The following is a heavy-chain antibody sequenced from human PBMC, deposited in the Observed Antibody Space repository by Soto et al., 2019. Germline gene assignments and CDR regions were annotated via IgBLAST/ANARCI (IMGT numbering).Heavy chain of an antibody. J-gene: IGHJ4*02. V-gene: IGHV3-33*01. D-gene: IGHD5-12*01. CDR2: IWYDGSNK. Sequence: GGSLRLSCAASGFTFSSYGMHWVRQAPGKGLEWVAVIWYDGSNKYYADSVKGRFTISRDNSKNTLYLQMNSLRAEDTAVYYFARGVRLQLWRYDYWRQRTLVTVSS. CDR3: ARGVRLQLWRYDY. CDR1: GFTFSSYG.